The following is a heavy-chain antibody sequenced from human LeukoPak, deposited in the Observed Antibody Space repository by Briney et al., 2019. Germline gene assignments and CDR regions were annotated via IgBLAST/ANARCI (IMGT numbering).Heavy chain of an antibody. CDR2: IRYDATNE. V-gene: IGHV3-30*02. CDR3: AKDKVGATSGNWFDP. Sequence: SGGSLRLSCSASGFTFSDYGMHWVRQAPGKGLEWVAYIRYDATNELYAESVKGRFTISRVDYKNTLYVQMNNLRGEDTGVCYCAKDKVGATSGNWFDPWGQGTLVTVSS. D-gene: IGHD1-26*01. J-gene: IGHJ5*02. CDR1: GFTFSDYG.